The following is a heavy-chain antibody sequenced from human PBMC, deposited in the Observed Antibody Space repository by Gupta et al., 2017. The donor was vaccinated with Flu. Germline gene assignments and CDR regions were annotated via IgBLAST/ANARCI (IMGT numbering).Heavy chain of an antibody. D-gene: IGHD6-13*01. CDR1: GFTFSSYA. CDR3: ARVPTYSSSWCFDY. CDR2: ISGSGGST. Sequence: EVQLLESGGGLVQPGGSLRLSCAASGFTFSSYAMSWVRQAPGKGLEWVSTISGSGGSTYYADSMKGRFTISRDNSKNTLYLQMNSLRAEDTAAYYCARVPTYSSSWCFDYWGQGPLVTVSS. V-gene: IGHV3-23*01. J-gene: IGHJ4*02.